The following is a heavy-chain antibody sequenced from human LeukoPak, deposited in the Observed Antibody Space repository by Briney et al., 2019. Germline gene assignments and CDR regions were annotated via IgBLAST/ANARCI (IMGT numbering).Heavy chain of an antibody. CDR3: TTITAAGYLDS. Sequence: GGSLRLSRAASGFTFSNAWMSWVRQAPGKGLEWVGRIKSKTDGGTTDYAAPVKGRFTISRDDSKNTLFLQMNSLKTEDTAVYYCTTITAAGYLDSWGQGTLVTVSS. CDR2: IKSKTDGGTT. V-gene: IGHV3-15*01. CDR1: GFTFSNAW. J-gene: IGHJ4*02. D-gene: IGHD6-13*01.